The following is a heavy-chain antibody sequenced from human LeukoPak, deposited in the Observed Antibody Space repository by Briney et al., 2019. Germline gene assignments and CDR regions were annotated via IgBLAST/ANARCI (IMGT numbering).Heavy chain of an antibody. CDR1: GGTFSSYA. D-gene: IGHD1-26*01. CDR3: ATKFVGATTLDY. Sequence: GASVKVSCKASGGTFSSYAISWVRQAPGQGLEWVGRIIPIFGTANYAQKFQGSVTITTDESTSTAYMELSSLRSEDTAVYYCATKFVGATTLDYWGQGTLVTVSS. V-gene: IGHV1-69*05. CDR2: IIPIFGTA. J-gene: IGHJ4*02.